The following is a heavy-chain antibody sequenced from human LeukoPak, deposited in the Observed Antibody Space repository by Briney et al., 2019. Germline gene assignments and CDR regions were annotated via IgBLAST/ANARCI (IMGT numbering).Heavy chain of an antibody. D-gene: IGHD2-21*02. J-gene: IGHJ5*02. CDR2: IYHSGST. Sequence: SETLSLTCTVSGYSISSGYYWGWIRPPPGKGLEWIGSIYHSGSTYYNPSLKSRVTISVDTSKNQFSLKLSSVTAADTAVYYCARDWQAYCGGDCPPGFDPWGQGTLVTVSS. CDR1: GYSISSGYY. V-gene: IGHV4-38-2*02. CDR3: ARDWQAYCGGDCPPGFDP.